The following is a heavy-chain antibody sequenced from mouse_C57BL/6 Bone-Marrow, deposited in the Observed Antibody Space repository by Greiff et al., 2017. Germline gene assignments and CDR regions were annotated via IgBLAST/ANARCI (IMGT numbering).Heavy chain of an antibody. CDR2: LDPENGDT. CDR3: TTGVSYWYLDV. V-gene: IGHV14-4*01. CDR1: GFNIKDDY. J-gene: IGHJ1*03. Sequence: VQLQQSGAELVRPGASVKLSCTASGFNIKDDYMHWVKQRPEQGLEWIGWLDPENGDTEYASKFQGKAAITADPSSNTAYLQLSSLTCEDTAVWYCTTGVSYWYLDVWGTETTVAVSS.